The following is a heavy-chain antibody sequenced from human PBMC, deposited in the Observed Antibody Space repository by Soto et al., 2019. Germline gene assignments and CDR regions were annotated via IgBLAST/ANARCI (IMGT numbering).Heavy chain of an antibody. CDR1: GFGFSDAW. V-gene: IGHV3-15*07. CDR3: TTLGPS. Sequence: EVELVESGGALVKQGGSLRLSCAAAGFGFSDAWMNWVRQAPGKGLEWVGHIKNKDDAETTDFAAPVNGSFTISRDDSKHILYPQMNSPKIDDSGRYYCTTLGPSWGEGTMVTVSA. CDR2: IKNKDDAETT. J-gene: IGHJ5*02.